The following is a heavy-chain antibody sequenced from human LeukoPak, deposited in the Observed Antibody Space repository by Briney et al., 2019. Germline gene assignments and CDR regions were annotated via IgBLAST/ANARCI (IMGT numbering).Heavy chain of an antibody. D-gene: IGHD6-19*01. Sequence: PGGSLRLSCAASGFTFSSYSMNWVRQAPGKGLEWVSYISSSSTIYYADSVKGRFTISRDNAKNSLYLQMNSLRDEDTAVYYCARAVAGPFDYWGQGTLVTVSS. V-gene: IGHV3-48*02. CDR3: ARAVAGPFDY. J-gene: IGHJ4*02. CDR1: GFTFSSYS. CDR2: ISSSSTI.